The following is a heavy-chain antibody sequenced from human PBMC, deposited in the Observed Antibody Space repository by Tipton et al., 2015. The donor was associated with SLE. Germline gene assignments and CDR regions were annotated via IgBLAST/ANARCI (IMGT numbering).Heavy chain of an antibody. D-gene: IGHD3-10*01. CDR1: GGSISSYY. Sequence: TLSLTCTVSGGSISSYYWSWIRQPPGKGLEWIGYIYYSGSTNYNPSLKSRVTISVDTSKNQFSLKLSSVTAADTAVYYCARAPSGSGSFYYFIYMVAWGTGTTVTVSS. J-gene: IGHJ6*03. CDR2: IYYSGST. CDR3: ARAPSGSGSFYYFIYMVA. V-gene: IGHV4-59*01.